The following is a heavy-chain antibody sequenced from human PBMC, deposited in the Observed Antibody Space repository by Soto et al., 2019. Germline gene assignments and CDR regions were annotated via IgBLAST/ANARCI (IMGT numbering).Heavy chain of an antibody. J-gene: IGHJ4*02. CDR3: ARGKFLEWLLSLYYYY. D-gene: IGHD3-3*01. CDR1: GYTFTSYY. Sequence: ASVKVSCKASGYTFTSYYMHWVRQAPGRGLEWMGIINPSGGSTSYAQKFQGRVTMTRNTSTSTAYMELSSLRSEDTAVYYCARGKFLEWLLSLYYYYWGQGTLVTVSS. V-gene: IGHV1-46*01. CDR2: INPSGGST.